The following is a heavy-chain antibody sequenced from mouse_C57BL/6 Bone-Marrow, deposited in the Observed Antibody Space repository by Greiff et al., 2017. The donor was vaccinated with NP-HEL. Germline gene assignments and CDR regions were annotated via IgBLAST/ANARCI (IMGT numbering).Heavy chain of an antibody. V-gene: IGHV1-59*01. CDR1: GYTFTSYW. J-gene: IGHJ2*01. CDR3: ARGGFDY. CDR2: IDPSDSYT. Sequence: QVQLQQSGAELVRPGTSVKLSCKASGYTFTSYWMHWVKQRPGQGLEWIGVIDPSDSYTNYNQKFKGKATLTVDTSSSTAYMQLSSLTSEDSAVYYCARGGFDYWGQGTTLTVSS.